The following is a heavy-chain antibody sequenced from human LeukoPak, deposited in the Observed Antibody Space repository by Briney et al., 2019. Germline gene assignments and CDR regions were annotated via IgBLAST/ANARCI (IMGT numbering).Heavy chain of an antibody. V-gene: IGHV3-23*01. D-gene: IGHD5-18*01. CDR1: GFTFSSYA. Sequence: GGSLRLSCAASGFTFSSYAMSWVRQAPGKGLEWVSAISGSGGSTYYADSVKGRYTISRDNSKNTLYLQMNSLRAEDTAVYYCAKGGTTWIQRWLVDYWGQGTLVTVSS. CDR2: ISGSGGST. CDR3: AKGGTTWIQRWLVDY. J-gene: IGHJ4*02.